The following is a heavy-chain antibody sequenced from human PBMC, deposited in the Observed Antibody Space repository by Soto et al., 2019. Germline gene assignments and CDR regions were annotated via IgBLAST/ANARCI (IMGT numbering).Heavy chain of an antibody. V-gene: IGHV3-7*04. Sequence: EVQLVESGGGLVQPGGSLRLSCAASGFTFSGYWMSWVRQAPGKGLEWVANIKHDGSERYYVDSVEGRFTISKDNAKNSLYLQMNSLRAEDPAVFYCARDYDRTPGIYWGHGTLVTVSS. CDR3: ARDYDRTPGIY. CDR1: GFTFSGYW. J-gene: IGHJ1*01. D-gene: IGHD3-22*01. CDR2: IKHDGSER.